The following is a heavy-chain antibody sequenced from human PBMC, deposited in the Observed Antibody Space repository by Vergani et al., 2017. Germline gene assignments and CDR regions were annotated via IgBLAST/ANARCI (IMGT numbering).Heavy chain of an antibody. CDR2: ISGSGGST. CDR1: GFTFSSYA. V-gene: IGHV3-23*01. Sequence: EVQLLESGGGLVQPGGSLRLSCAASGFTFSSYAMSWVRQAPGKGLEWVSAISGSGGSTYYADSVKGRFTISRDNSKNTLYLQMNSLRAEDTAVYYCVKGGVCSSTSCYPYYYYYMDVWGKGTTVTVSS. D-gene: IGHD2-2*01. CDR3: VKGGVCSSTSCYPYYYYYMDV. J-gene: IGHJ6*03.